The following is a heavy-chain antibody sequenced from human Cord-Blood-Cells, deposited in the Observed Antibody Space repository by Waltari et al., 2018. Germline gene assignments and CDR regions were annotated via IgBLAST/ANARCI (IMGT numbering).Heavy chain of an antibody. CDR1: GGPISSGGYY. D-gene: IGHD3-10*01. V-gene: IGHV4-31*03. CDR3: AREIIYGSGSYDY. J-gene: IGHJ4*02. Sequence: QVQLQESGPGLVKPSQTLSLTCTVPGGPISSGGYYWSCTRQHPGKGLEWIGYIYYSGSTYYNPSLKSRVTISVDTSKNQFSLKLSSVTAADTAVYYCAREIIYGSGSYDYWGQGTLVTVSS. CDR2: IYYSGST.